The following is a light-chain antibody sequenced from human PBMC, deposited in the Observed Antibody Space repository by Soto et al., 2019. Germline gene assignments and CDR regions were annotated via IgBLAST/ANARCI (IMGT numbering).Light chain of an antibody. J-gene: IGKJ5*01. V-gene: IGKV3-15*01. CDR1: QSVTAN. CDR3: QQYKNWPFT. Sequence: EILMCHAPATLSVSLGHTFTLSCKASQSVTANLAWYQHKPGQAPRLLVSGASTRATGVPARFSGSGSDTVFSLSISSLQSEDSAVYFCQQYKNWPFTFGQGTRLEI. CDR2: GAS.